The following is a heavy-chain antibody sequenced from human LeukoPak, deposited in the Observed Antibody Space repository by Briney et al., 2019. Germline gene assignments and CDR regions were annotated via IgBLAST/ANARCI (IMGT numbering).Heavy chain of an antibody. CDR2: ISGSGGST. J-gene: IGHJ4*02. V-gene: IGHV3-23*01. D-gene: IGHD6-19*01. Sequence: ETLSLTCAVYGGSFSGYYWSWVRQAPGKGLEWVSAISGSGGSTYYADSVKGRFTISRDNSKNTLYLQMNSLRAEDTAVYYCAKDPAYIAVAGRFDYWGQGTLVTVSS. CDR1: GGSFSGYY. CDR3: AKDPAYIAVAGRFDY.